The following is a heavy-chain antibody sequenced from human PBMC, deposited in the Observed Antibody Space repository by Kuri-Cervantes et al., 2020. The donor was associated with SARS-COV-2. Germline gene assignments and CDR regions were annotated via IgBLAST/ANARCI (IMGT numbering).Heavy chain of an antibody. V-gene: IGHV3-64*04. CDR1: GFTFSLYA. J-gene: IGHJ4*02. CDR3: AKHAMVRGVIITKAGGTDY. D-gene: IGHD3-10*01. CDR2: IVSNGAVA. Sequence: GESLKISCSASGFTFSLYAMHWVRQAPGKGLESVSAIVSNGAVAHYADSVKGRFILSRDNSKNTLYLQMNSLRAEGTAVYYCAKHAMVRGVIITKAGGTDYWGQGTLVTVSS.